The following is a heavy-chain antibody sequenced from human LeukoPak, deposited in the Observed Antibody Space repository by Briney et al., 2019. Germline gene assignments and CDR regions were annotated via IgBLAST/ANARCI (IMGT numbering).Heavy chain of an antibody. J-gene: IGHJ4*02. Sequence: ASVKVSCKASGYTFTGYYMHWVRQAPGQGLEWMGIINPSGGSTSYAQKFQGRVTMTRDTSTSTVYMELSSLRSEDTAVYYCAILNHYYDSSGYPFDYWGQGTLVTVSS. CDR2: INPSGGST. CDR3: AILNHYYDSSGYPFDY. D-gene: IGHD3-22*01. CDR1: GYTFTGYY. V-gene: IGHV1-46*03.